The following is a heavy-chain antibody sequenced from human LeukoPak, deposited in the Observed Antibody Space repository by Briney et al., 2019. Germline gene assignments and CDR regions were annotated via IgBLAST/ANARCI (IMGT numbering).Heavy chain of an antibody. CDR2: IYYSGST. J-gene: IGHJ3*02. V-gene: IGHV4-59*08. Sequence: SETLSLTCTVSGGSISSYYWSWIRQPPGKGLEWIGYIYYSGSTNYNPSLKSRVTISVDTSKNQFSLKLSSVTAADTAVYYCARREWELHNAFDIWGQGTMVTASS. CDR3: ARREWELHNAFDI. CDR1: GGSISSYY. D-gene: IGHD1-26*01.